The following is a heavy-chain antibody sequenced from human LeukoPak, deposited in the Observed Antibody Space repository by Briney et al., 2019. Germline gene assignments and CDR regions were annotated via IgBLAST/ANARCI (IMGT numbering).Heavy chain of an antibody. CDR2: INGGNGYT. Sequence: GASVKVSCKASGYTFTGYYMHWVRQAPGQGLEWMGWINGGNGYTKYSQNFQDRVTITRDTSASTVYMELGSLRSEDTAVYYCARARVTNIGDHWGQGTLVTVSS. J-gene: IGHJ4*02. CDR3: ARARVTNIGDH. V-gene: IGHV1-3*01. CDR1: GYTFTGYY. D-gene: IGHD4-17*01.